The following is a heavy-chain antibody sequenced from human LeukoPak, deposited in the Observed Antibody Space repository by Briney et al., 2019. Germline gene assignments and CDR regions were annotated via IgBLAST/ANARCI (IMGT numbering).Heavy chain of an antibody. CDR1: GGSFSGYH. D-gene: IGHD3-10*01. Sequence: SETLSLTCGVYGGSFSGYHWSWIRQPPGKGLEWIGEISHSGSTNYNPSLKSRVTISVDTSKNQFSLKLSSVTAADTAVYYCARDRIFGSGSYYYGMDVWGQGTTVTVSS. CDR3: ARDRIFGSGSYYYGMDV. V-gene: IGHV4-34*01. CDR2: ISHSGST. J-gene: IGHJ6*02.